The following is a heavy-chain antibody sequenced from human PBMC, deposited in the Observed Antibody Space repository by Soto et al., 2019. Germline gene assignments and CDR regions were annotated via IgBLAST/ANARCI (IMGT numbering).Heavy chain of an antibody. CDR3: AIYNAASGTYYFDF. CDR1: GGSISSGGYY. CDR2: IYHSGST. D-gene: IGHD6-13*01. Sequence: SETLSLTCTVSGGSISSGGYYWSWIRQPPGKGLEWIGYIYHSGSTYYNPSLKSRVTISVDRSKNQFSLKLSSVTAADTAVYYCAIYNAASGTYYFDFWGQGALVTVSS. V-gene: IGHV4-30-2*01. J-gene: IGHJ4*02.